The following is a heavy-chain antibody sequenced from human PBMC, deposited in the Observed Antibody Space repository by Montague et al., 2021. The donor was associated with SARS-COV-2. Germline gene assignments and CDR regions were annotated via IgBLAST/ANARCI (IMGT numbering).Heavy chain of an antibody. CDR1: GFTFSSYW. J-gene: IGHJ4*02. CDR2: ISSSSSYI. CDR3: ARDPHYDILTGYYSY. Sequence: SLRLSCAASGFTFSSYWMSRVRQAPGKGLEWVSSISSSSSYIYYADSVKGRFTISRDNAKNSLYLQMNSLRAEDTAVYYCARDPHYDILTGYYSYWGQGTLVTVSS. V-gene: IGHV3-21*01. D-gene: IGHD3-9*01.